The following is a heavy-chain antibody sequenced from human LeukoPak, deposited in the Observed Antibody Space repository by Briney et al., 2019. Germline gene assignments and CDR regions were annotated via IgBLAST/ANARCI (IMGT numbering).Heavy chain of an antibody. CDR2: MYSGGST. CDR1: GGSVTNYY. Sequence: SETLSLTCTVSGGSVTNYYWRWIRQPAGKGLEWIGCMYSGGSTIYNPSLMSRVTMSVDASKNQFSLKLSSVTAADTAVYYCARGDAPDYWGQGTLVTVSS. CDR3: ARGDAPDY. V-gene: IGHV4-4*07. J-gene: IGHJ4*02.